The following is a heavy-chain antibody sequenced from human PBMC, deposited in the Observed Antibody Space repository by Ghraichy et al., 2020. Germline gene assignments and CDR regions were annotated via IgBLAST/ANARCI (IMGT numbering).Heavy chain of an antibody. D-gene: IGHD2-15*01. J-gene: IGHJ4*02. Sequence: SETLSLTCTVSGGSISSSSYYWGWIRQPPGKGLEWIGSIYYSGSTYYNPSLKSRVTISVDTSKNQFSLKLSSVTAADTAVYYCARTFEGGYCSGGSCYERDYWGQGTLVTVSS. V-gene: IGHV4-39*01. CDR2: IYYSGST. CDR3: ARTFEGGYCSGGSCYERDY. CDR1: GGSISSSSYY.